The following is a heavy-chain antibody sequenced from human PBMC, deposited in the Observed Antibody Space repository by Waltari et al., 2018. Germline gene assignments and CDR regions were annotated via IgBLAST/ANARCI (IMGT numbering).Heavy chain of an antibody. J-gene: IGHJ2*01. CDR1: GGSIRSSSYY. CDR2: IYYGGST. D-gene: IGHD4-4*01. V-gene: IGHV4-39*07. CDR3: ARSTVTTRGFDL. Sequence: QLQLQESGPGLVKPSETLSLTCTVSGGSIRSSSYYWGWIRQPPGKGLEWIGSIYYGGSTYYNPSRKSRVTIAVDTSKNQFSLKLSSVTAADTAVYYCARSTVTTRGFDLWGRGTLVTVSS.